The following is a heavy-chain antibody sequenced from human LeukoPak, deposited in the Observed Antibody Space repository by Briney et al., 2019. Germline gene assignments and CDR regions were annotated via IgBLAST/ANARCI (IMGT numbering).Heavy chain of an antibody. CDR2: INPNSGGT. CDR1: GYRFTGYY. D-gene: IGHD5-24*01. Sequence: ASVKVSCKASGYRFTGYYMHWVRQAPGQGLEWMGWINPNSGGTNYAQKFQDRVTMTRDTSINTAYMELSRLRSDDTAVYYCAREMATAHTTPDYWGQGTLVTVSS. CDR3: AREMATAHTTPDY. V-gene: IGHV1-2*02. J-gene: IGHJ4*02.